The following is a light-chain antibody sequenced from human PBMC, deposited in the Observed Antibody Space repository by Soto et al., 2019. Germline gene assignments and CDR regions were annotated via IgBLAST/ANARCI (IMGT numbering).Light chain of an antibody. J-gene: IGLJ1*01. Sequence: QSVLTQPASVSGSPGQSITISCTGTSSDVGGYDYVSWYQLHPGKAPKLMIFEVSNRPSGVSYRFSGSKSGNTASLTISGLQAEGEADYFCSSYSISTAYLFGTGTKVTAL. CDR3: SSYSISTAYL. CDR2: EVS. V-gene: IGLV2-14*01. CDR1: SSDVGGYDY.